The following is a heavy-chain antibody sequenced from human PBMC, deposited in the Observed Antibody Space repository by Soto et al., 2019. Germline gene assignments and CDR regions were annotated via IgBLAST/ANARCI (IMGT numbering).Heavy chain of an antibody. D-gene: IGHD4-17*01. CDR2: IIPILGIA. CDR1: GGTFSSYA. V-gene: IGHV1-69*10. Sequence: ASVNVSCKASGGTFSSYAISWVRQAPGQGLEWMGGIIPILGIANYAQKFQGRVTITADKSTSTAYMELSSLRSEDTAVYYCARDRLTTVTTYGAFDIRGQGTMVTVSS. CDR3: ARDRLTTVTTYGAFDI. J-gene: IGHJ3*02.